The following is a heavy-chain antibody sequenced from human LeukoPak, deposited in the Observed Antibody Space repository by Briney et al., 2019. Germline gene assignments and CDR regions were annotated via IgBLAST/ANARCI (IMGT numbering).Heavy chain of an antibody. D-gene: IGHD6-13*01. Sequence: ASVKVSCKASGYTFTSYAMHWVRQAPGQGLEWMGWINAGNGNTKYSQEFQGRVTITCDTSASTAYMELSSLRSEDTAVYYCAREGVIAAGAFDYWGQGHRITVSA. CDR1: GYTFTSYA. CDR3: AREGVIAAGAFDY. CDR2: INAGNGNT. V-gene: IGHV1-3*01. J-gene: IGHJ4*02.